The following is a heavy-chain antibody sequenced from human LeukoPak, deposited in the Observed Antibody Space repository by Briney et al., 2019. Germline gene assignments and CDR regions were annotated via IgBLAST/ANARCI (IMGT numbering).Heavy chain of an antibody. CDR3: ARDLPPRYSGRVVGPADY. D-gene: IGHD1-26*01. CDR1: GFTFSSYW. J-gene: IGHJ4*02. Sequence: GGSLRLSCAASGFTFSSYWMSWVRQAPGKGLEWVANIKQDGSEKYYVDSVKGRFTISRDNAKNSLYLQVNSLRAEDTAVYYCARDLPPRYSGRVVGPADYWGQGTLVTVSS. V-gene: IGHV3-7*01. CDR2: IKQDGSEK.